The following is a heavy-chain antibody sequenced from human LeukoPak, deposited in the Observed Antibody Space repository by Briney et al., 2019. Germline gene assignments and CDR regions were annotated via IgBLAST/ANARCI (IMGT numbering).Heavy chain of an antibody. Sequence: GESLKISCKGSGYSFTNYWIGWVRQMPGKGLEWMGIIYPGDSDTSYDPSFQGQVTISVDKSITTAYLQWSSLKASDTAMYYCARRPKYKSGCHFDYWGQGTLVTVSS. CDR3: ARRPKYKSGCHFDY. D-gene: IGHD3-22*01. CDR2: IYPGDSDT. V-gene: IGHV5-51*01. J-gene: IGHJ4*02. CDR1: GYSFTNYW.